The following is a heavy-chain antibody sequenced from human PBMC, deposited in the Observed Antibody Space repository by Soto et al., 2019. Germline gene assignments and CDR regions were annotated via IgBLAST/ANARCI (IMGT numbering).Heavy chain of an antibody. CDR1: SATVSSTTYT. Sequence: SETLSLPCTVSSATVSSTTYTWGWIRQPPEKGLEWVASVYYGGRSYYNPSLNSRVTISVDTSKNQCYLKVTSVSAADQAVYYCASITFYFIRISCYGNYAMDVWSKRITATV. V-gene: IGHV4-39*01. D-gene: IGHD2-2*01. CDR3: ASITFYFIRISCYGNYAMDV. J-gene: IGHJ6*04. CDR2: VYYGGRS.